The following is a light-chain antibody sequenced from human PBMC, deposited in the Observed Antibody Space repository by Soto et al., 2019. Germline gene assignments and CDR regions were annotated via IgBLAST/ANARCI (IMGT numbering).Light chain of an antibody. CDR3: QQFSSYPLT. J-gene: IGKJ4*01. V-gene: IGKV3-20*01. CDR2: DAS. CDR1: QSVSSN. Sequence: EIVLTHSPGTLSLSPVEIATLACRASQSVSSNLAWYQQKPGQAPRLLIYDASSRATGIPDRFSGGGSGTDFTLTISRLEPEDFAVYYCQQFSSYPLTFGGGTKVDIK.